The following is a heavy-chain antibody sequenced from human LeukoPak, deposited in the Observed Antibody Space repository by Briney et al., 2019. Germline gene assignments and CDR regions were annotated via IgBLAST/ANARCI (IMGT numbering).Heavy chain of an antibody. CDR1: GFTFSSYA. CDR3: ARARSGWSPFGDY. D-gene: IGHD6-19*01. V-gene: IGHV3-30-3*01. J-gene: IGHJ4*02. Sequence: GGSLRLSCAASGFTFSSYAMHWVRQAPGKGLEWVAVISYDGSNKYYADSVKGRFTISRDNSKNTLYLRMNSLRAEDTAVYYCARARSGWSPFGDYWGQGTLVTVSS. CDR2: ISYDGSNK.